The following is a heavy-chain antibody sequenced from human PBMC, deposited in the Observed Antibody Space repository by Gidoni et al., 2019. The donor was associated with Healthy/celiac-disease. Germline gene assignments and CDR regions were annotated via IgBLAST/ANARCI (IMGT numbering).Heavy chain of an antibody. Sequence: QVQLQESGPGLVKPSETLSLTCPVSGGSISSYYWSWIRQPPGKGLEWIGYIYYSGSTNYNPSLKSRVTISVDTSKNQFSLKLSSVTAADTAVYYCARDPFMGGDYPRMDVWGQGTTVTVSS. CDR2: IYYSGST. CDR3: ARDPFMGGDYPRMDV. D-gene: IGHD4-17*01. J-gene: IGHJ6*02. V-gene: IGHV4-59*01. CDR1: GGSISSYY.